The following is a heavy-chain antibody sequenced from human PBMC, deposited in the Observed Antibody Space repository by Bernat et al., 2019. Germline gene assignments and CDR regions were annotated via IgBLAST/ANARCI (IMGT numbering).Heavy chain of an antibody. CDR3: AYLTCSSTSCSLWAFDI. J-gene: IGHJ3*02. V-gene: IGHV5-10-1*03. CDR1: GYSFTSYW. Sequence: EVQLVQSGAEVKKPGESLRISCKGSGYSFTSYWISWVRQMPGKGLEWMGRIDPSDSYTNYSPSFQGHVTISADKSISTAYLQWSSLKASDTAMYYCAYLTCSSTSCSLWAFDIWGQGTMVTVSS. CDR2: IDPSDSYT. D-gene: IGHD2-2*01.